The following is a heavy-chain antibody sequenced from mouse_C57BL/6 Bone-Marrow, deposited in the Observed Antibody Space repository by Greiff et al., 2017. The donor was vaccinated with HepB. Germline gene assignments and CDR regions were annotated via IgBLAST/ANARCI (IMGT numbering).Heavy chain of an antibody. CDR1: GFNIKDDY. CDR2: IDPENGDT. J-gene: IGHJ4*01. V-gene: IGHV14-4*01. D-gene: IGHD2-3*01. Sequence: EVQLQQSGAELVRPGASVKLSCTASGFNIKDDYMHWVKQRPEQGLEWIGWIDPENGDTEYASKFQGKATITADTSSNTAYLQLSSLTSEDTAVYYCTFYDGYLYYDAMDYWGQGTSVTVSS. CDR3: TFYDGYLYYDAMDY.